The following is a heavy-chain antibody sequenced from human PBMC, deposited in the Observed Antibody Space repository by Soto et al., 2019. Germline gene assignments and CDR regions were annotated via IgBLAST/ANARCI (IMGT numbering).Heavy chain of an antibody. CDR2: INYSGST. CDR3: ARVTPTYSSGWHRAIYYMDV. CDR1: GGSFSGYY. J-gene: IGHJ6*03. Sequence: SETLSLTCAVYGGSFSGYYWSWIRQPPGKGLEWIGEINYSGSTNYNPSLKSRVTISVDTSKNQFSLKLSSVTAADTAVYYCARVTPTYSSGWHRAIYYMDVWGKGTTVTVSS. D-gene: IGHD6-19*01. V-gene: IGHV4-34*01.